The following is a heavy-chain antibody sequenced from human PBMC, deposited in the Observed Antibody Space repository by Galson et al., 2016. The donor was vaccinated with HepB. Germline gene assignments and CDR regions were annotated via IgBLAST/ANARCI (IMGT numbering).Heavy chain of an antibody. J-gene: IGHJ2*01. CDR2: MNPNSGNT. V-gene: IGHV1-8*01. Sequence: SVKVSCKTSGYTFTSYDTNWVRQAPGQGLEWMGWMNPNSGNTGFAPKFQGRVSMTRDNSISTAYLELNSLTSEDTAMYYCARVPAKPHSYWYFDLWGRGTLVTVSS. CDR3: ARVPAKPHSYWYFDL. CDR1: GYTFTSYD.